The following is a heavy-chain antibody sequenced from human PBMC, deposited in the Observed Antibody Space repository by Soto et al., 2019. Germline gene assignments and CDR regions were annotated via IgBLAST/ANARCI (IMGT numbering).Heavy chain of an antibody. D-gene: IGHD2-15*01. Sequence: GGSLRLSCAASGFTFSSYSMNWVRQAPGKGLEWVSYISTSSSTIYYADSVKGRFTISRDNAKNSLYLQMNYLRVEDTAVYYCAGGTTWITDYWGLGTLVTVSS. J-gene: IGHJ4*02. CDR3: AGGTTWITDY. CDR2: ISTSSSTI. CDR1: GFTFSSYS. V-gene: IGHV3-48*04.